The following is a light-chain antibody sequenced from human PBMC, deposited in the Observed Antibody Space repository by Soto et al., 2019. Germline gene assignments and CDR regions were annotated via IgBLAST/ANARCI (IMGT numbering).Light chain of an antibody. J-gene: IGKJ1*01. CDR3: LQYDTYRA. Sequence: DIQMTQSPSSLSASVGDRVTITCRASQSVSPWLAWYQQKPGKAPKLLIYKVTMLERGVPSRCRGGRSATEFTLTISSLQPDDSATYYCLQYDTYRAFGQGTRVEIK. CDR2: KVT. CDR1: QSVSPW. V-gene: IGKV1-5*03.